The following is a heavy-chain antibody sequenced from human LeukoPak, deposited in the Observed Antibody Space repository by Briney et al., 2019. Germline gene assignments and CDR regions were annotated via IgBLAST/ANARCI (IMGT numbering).Heavy chain of an antibody. J-gene: IGHJ2*01. CDR1: GVSISSGDYS. CDR2: IYHSGST. V-gene: IGHV4-30-2*01. Sequence: SETLSLTCAVSGVSISSGDYSWSWIRQPPGEGLEWIGYIYHSGSTYYNPSLKSRVAISVDRSKNQFSLNLISVTAADTAVYYCARGPDWYFDLWGRGTLVTVSS. D-gene: IGHD3-10*01. CDR3: ARGPDWYFDL.